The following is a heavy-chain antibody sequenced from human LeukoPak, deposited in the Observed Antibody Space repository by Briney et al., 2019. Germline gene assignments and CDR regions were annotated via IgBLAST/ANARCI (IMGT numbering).Heavy chain of an antibody. CDR1: GGSFSGYY. V-gene: IGHV4-34*01. CDR2: INHSGTT. D-gene: IGHD3-10*01. CDR3: ARGLDYGSGSYYVDY. Sequence: SETLSLTCAVYGGSFSGYYWSWIRQPPGKGLEWIGEINHSGTTNYNPSLKSRVTISVDTSKNQFSLKPSSVTAADTAVYYCARGLDYGSGSYYVDYWGQGTLVTVSS. J-gene: IGHJ4*02.